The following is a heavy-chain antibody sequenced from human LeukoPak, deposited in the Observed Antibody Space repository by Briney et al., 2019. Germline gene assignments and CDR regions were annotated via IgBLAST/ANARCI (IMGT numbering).Heavy chain of an antibody. J-gene: IGHJ4*02. CDR2: IKSISDGGTT. CDR1: GLPFNKAW. Sequence: GGSLRLSCAASGLPFNKAWMSWVRQAPGKGLEWVGRIKSISDGGTTDYAAPVKGRFTISRDDSKNTLYLQMNSLKTEDTGVYYCITGGWIQVWFFHYWGQGALVTVSS. D-gene: IGHD5-18*01. CDR3: ITGGWIQVWFFHY. V-gene: IGHV3-15*01.